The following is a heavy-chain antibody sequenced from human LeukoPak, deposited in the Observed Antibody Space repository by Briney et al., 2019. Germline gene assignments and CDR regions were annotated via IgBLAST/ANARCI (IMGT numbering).Heavy chain of an antibody. Sequence: PGGSLGLSCAASGFTFSNYEMHWVRQAPGKGLEGVSYISSSGSDIYYADSVKGRFTISRDNAKNSLYLHMNSLRAEDTAVYYCARDYGGSSPFDYWGQGTLVTVSS. CDR2: ISSSGSDI. D-gene: IGHD4-23*01. V-gene: IGHV3-48*03. CDR1: GFTFSNYE. J-gene: IGHJ4*02. CDR3: ARDYGGSSPFDY.